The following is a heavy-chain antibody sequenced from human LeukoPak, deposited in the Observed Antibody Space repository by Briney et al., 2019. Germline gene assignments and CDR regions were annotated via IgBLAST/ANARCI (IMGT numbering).Heavy chain of an antibody. D-gene: IGHD5-24*01. V-gene: IGHV5-51*01. CDR2: IYPGDSDT. CDR3: ARRVEMATITFFSWFDP. CDR1: GYSFTSYW. Sequence: NSGESLKISCKGSGYSFTSYWIGWVRQMPGKGLEWMGIIYPGDSDTRYSPSFQGQVTISADKAISTAYLQWSSLKASDTAMYYCARRVEMATITFFSWFDPWGQGTLVTVSS. J-gene: IGHJ5*02.